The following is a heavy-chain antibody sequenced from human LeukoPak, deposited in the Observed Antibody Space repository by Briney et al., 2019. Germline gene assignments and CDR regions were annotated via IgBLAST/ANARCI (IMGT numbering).Heavy chain of an antibody. CDR3: ARAEMATINLDY. CDR1: GFTVSSNY. D-gene: IGHD5-24*01. V-gene: IGHV3-53*01. Sequence: PGGSLRLSCAASGFTVSSNYMSWVRQAPGKGLEWVSVIYSGGSTYYADSVKGRFTISRDNSKNTLYLQMNSLRAEDTAVYYCARAEMATINLDYWGQGTLVTVSS. J-gene: IGHJ4*02. CDR2: IYSGGST.